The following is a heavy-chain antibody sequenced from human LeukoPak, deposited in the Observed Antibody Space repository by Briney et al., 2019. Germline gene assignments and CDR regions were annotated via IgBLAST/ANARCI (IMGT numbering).Heavy chain of an antibody. Sequence: SETLSLTCTVSGGSISSYYWSWLRQHPGKGPEWIAYIYYTAGAYYNPSLESRVSISLDASENQFSLKLSSVTAADTAVYYCARGRRELKYAPDYWGQGTLVTVSS. CDR3: ARGRRELKYAPDY. CDR2: IYYTAGA. CDR1: GGSISSYY. D-gene: IGHD2-2*01. V-gene: IGHV4-59*12. J-gene: IGHJ4*02.